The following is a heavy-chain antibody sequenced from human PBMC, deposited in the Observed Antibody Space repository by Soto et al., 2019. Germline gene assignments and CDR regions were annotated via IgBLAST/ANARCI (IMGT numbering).Heavy chain of an antibody. D-gene: IGHD2-21*02. Sequence: PSETLSLTCTVSGGSISSYYWSWIRQPPGKGLEWIGYIYYSGSTNYNPSLKSRVTISVDTSKNQFSLKLSSVTAADTAVYYCARDNCGGDCYSNWFDPWGQGTRVTVSS. CDR3: ARDNCGGDCYSNWFDP. V-gene: IGHV4-59*01. J-gene: IGHJ5*02. CDR2: IYYSGST. CDR1: GGSISSYY.